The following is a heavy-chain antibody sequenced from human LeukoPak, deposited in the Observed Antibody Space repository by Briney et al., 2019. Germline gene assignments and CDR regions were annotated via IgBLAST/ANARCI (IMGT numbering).Heavy chain of an antibody. Sequence: ASVKVSSKASGYTFTGYYMHWVRQASGQGLEWMGWINPNSGGTHYAQKFQGRVTMTRDTSISTAYMELSRLRSDDTAVYYCAREEGGYFTYYYDSSGYWGFDYWGQGTLVTVSS. CDR3: AREEGGYFTYYYDSSGYWGFDY. CDR2: INPNSGGT. J-gene: IGHJ4*02. CDR1: GYTFTGYY. D-gene: IGHD3-22*01. V-gene: IGHV1-2*02.